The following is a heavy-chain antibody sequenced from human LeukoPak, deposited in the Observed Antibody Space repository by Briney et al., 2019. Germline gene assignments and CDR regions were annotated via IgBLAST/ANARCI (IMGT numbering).Heavy chain of an antibody. D-gene: IGHD3-3*01. CDR2: IYTSGST. CDR3: ARDIGRITILGVVKEAFDI. J-gene: IGHJ3*02. CDR1: GGSISSYY. V-gene: IGHV4-4*07. Sequence: PETLSLTCTVSGGSISSYYWSWIRQPAGKGLEWIGRIYTSGSTNYNPSLKSRVTMSVDTSKNQFSLKLSSVTAADTAVYYCARDIGRITILGVVKEAFDIWGQGTMVTVSP.